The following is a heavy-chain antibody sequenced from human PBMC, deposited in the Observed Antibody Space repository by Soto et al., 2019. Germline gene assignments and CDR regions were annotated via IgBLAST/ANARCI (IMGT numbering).Heavy chain of an antibody. CDR2: IYHSGST. J-gene: IGHJ4*02. Sequence: TLSLTCAVSGYSISTGFNWALIRQPPWKGLEWIGSIYHSGSTYYKLSLKSRVTISSDASKNQISLKLSSVTAADTALYYCARDWGTGFDQLASWGPGTMLTV. CDR3: ARDWGTGFDQLAS. D-gene: IGHD2-2*01. V-gene: IGHV4-38-2*02. CDR1: GYSISTGFN.